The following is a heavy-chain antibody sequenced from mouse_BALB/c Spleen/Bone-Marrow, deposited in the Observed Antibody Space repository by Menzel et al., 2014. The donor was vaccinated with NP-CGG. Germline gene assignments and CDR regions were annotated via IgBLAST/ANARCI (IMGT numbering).Heavy chain of an antibody. J-gene: IGHJ2*01. Sequence: EAQLQQSGAELVKPGASVKLSCTASGFNIKDTYIHWVKRRPEKGKEWMGRIDPENGNIKYDPKFQVKATITADTSSNTAYLQLSSLTSEDTAVYYCTRRGFDFWGQGTTPTVSS. CDR1: GFNIKDTY. V-gene: IGHV14-3*02. CDR3: TRRGFDF. CDR2: IDPENGNI.